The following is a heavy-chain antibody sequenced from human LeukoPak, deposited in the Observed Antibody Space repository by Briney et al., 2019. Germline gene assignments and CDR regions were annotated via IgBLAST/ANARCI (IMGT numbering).Heavy chain of an antibody. CDR3: AAGSGWNNDVFDI. D-gene: IGHD1/OR15-1a*01. J-gene: IGHJ3*02. CDR2: ISSSGSTI. Sequence: GGSLRLSCVASGFTFSDYYMSWIRQAPGKGLEWVSYISSSGSTIYYADSVKGRFTISRDNAKNSLYLQMNSLRAEDTAVYYCAAGSGWNNDVFDIWGQGTMVTVSS. CDR1: GFTFSDYY. V-gene: IGHV3-11*01.